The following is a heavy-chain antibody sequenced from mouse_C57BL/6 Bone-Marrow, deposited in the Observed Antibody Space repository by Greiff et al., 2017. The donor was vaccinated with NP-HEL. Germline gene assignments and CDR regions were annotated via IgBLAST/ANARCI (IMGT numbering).Heavy chain of an antibody. CDR2: INPSSGYT. D-gene: IGHD1-1*01. CDR3: ARGTTVVVRGFAY. CDR1: GYTFTSYW. J-gene: IGHJ3*01. Sequence: QVQLQQSGAELAKPGASVKLSCKASGYTFTSYWMHWVKQRPGQGLEWIGYINPSSGYTKYNQKFKDKATLTADKSSSTAYMQLSSLTYEDSAVYYCARGTTVVVRGFAYWGQGTLGTVSA. V-gene: IGHV1-7*01.